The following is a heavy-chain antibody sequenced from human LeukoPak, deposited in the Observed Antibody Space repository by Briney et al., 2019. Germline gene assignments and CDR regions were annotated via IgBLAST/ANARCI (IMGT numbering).Heavy chain of an antibody. CDR3: ARDMELST. D-gene: IGHD3-16*02. CDR2: ISFSGANS. V-gene: IGHV3-23*01. Sequence: GGTLRLSCSASGFTFRDSAMTWVRQAPGKGLEWVSLISFSGANSHYPDSVKGRFSVSRDNSKDTLYLQLSGLRADDTAIYYCARDMELSTWGPGTMVTVSS. J-gene: IGHJ3*01. CDR1: GFTFRDSA.